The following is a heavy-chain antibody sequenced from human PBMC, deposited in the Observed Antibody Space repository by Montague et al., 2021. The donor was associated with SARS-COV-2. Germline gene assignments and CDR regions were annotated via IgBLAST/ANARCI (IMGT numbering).Heavy chain of an antibody. CDR3: ARATDWLGYYYYYYMDV. J-gene: IGHJ6*03. Sequence: CAISGDSVSSNSAAWNWIRQSPSRGLEWLGRTYYRSRWFNDYAVSIRSRITINPDTSKNQFSLQLNSVTPEDTAVYYCARATDWLGYYYYYYMDVWGKGTTVTVSS. CDR2: TYYRSRWFN. V-gene: IGHV6-1*01. D-gene: IGHD5-12*01. CDR1: GDSVSSNSAA.